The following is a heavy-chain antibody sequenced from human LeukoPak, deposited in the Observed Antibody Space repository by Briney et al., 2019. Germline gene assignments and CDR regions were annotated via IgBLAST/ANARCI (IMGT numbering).Heavy chain of an antibody. CDR2: ISYDGSNK. CDR1: GFTFSSYG. J-gene: IGHJ4*02. V-gene: IGHV3-30*18. Sequence: PGGSLRLSCAASGFTFSSYGMHWVRQAPGKGLEWVAVISYDGSNKYYADSVKGRFTISRDNPKNTLYLQMNSLRAEDTAVYYCAKDGYGSGGYDPLGYWGQGTLVTVSS. CDR3: AKDGYGSGGYDPLGY. D-gene: IGHD3-10*01.